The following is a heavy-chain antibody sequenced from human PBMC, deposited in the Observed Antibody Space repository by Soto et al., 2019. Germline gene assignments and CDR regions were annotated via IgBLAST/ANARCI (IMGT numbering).Heavy chain of an antibody. CDR2: IWYDGSNK. Sequence: QVQLVESGGGVVQPGRSLRLSCAASGFTFSSYGMHWVRQAPGKGLEWVAVIWYDGSNKYYADSVKGRLTISRDNSKNTLYLQRNSLRAGDTAVYYCARDSGGYSDYYYYGMDVWGQGTTVTVSS. D-gene: IGHD5-18*01. CDR1: GFTFSSYG. V-gene: IGHV3-33*01. J-gene: IGHJ6*02. CDR3: ARDSGGYSDYYYYGMDV.